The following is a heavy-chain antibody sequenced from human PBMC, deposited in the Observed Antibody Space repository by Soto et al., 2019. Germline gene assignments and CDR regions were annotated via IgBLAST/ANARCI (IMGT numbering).Heavy chain of an antibody. V-gene: IGHV3-66*04. CDR1: GFTVSSNY. Sequence: EVQLVESGGGLVQPGGSLRLSCAASGFTVSSNYMSWVRQAPGKGLEWVSVIYSGGSTYYADSVKGRFTISRDNSKNTLYLQMNSLRAEDTAVYYCARHGIPPDSTSCYEYWGQGTLVTVSS. CDR3: ARHGIPPDSTSCYEY. CDR2: IYSGGST. D-gene: IGHD2-2*01. J-gene: IGHJ4*02.